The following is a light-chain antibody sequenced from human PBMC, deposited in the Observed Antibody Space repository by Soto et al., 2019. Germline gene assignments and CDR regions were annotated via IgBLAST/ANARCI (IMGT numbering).Light chain of an antibody. CDR1: QSISSW. Sequence: DIQMTQSPSTLSASVGDRVTITCRASQSISSWLAWYQQKPGKAPRLLIYDASSLESGVPSRFSGSGSGTDFPLTISSLQPDDFATYYCQQTSTFPRTFGQGTKVDIK. J-gene: IGKJ1*01. CDR2: DAS. CDR3: QQTSTFPRT. V-gene: IGKV1-5*01.